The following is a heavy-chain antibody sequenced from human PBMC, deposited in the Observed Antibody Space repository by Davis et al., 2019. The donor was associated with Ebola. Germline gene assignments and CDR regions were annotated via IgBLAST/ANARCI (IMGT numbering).Heavy chain of an antibody. J-gene: IGHJ4*02. CDR1: GDSISSGYY. CDR2: IFHSGST. CDR3: ARDSSTSKYCSSTSCQNFDY. D-gene: IGHD2-2*01. Sequence: PSETLSLTCAVSGDSISSGYYWGWIRQPPGKGLEWIASIFHSGSTYYNPSLKSRVTISVDTSKNQFSLKLSSVTAADTAVYYCARDSSTSKYCSSTSCQNFDYWGQGTLVTVSS. V-gene: IGHV4-38-2*02.